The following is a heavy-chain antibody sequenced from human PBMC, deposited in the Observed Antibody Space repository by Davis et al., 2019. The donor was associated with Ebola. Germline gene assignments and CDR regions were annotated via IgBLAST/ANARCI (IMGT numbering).Heavy chain of an antibody. CDR2: INHSGST. CDR3: ARASVVGATPFDY. J-gene: IGHJ4*02. D-gene: IGHD1-26*01. Sequence: MPGGSLRLSCAASGFTFSSYSMNWIRQPPGKGLEWIGEINHSGSTNYNPSLKSRVTISVDKSKNQFSLKLSSVTAADTAVYYCARASVVGATPFDYWGQGTLVTVSS. CDR1: GFTFSSYS. V-gene: IGHV4-34*01.